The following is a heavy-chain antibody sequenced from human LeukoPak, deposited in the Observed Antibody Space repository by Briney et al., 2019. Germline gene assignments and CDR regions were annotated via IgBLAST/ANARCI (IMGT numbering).Heavy chain of an antibody. D-gene: IGHD2-21*01. V-gene: IGHV3-74*01. CDR3: ARKIVDYYYMDV. J-gene: IGHJ6*03. CDR1: GFTFSSYS. Sequence: GGSLRLSCAASGFTFSSYSMNWVRQAPGKGLVWVSRINTDGSSTSYADSVKGRFTISRDNAKNTLYLQMNNLRAEDTAVYYCARKIVDYYYMDVWGKGTTVTVSS. CDR2: INTDGSST.